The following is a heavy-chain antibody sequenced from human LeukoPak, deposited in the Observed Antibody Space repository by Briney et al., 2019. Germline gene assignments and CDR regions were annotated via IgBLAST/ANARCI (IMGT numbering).Heavy chain of an antibody. V-gene: IGHV3-20*04. CDR1: GFTFDDYG. CDR2: INWNGGST. J-gene: IGHJ4*02. CDR3: ARTFLYSSSWYFDY. Sequence: PGGSLRLSCAASGFTFDDYGMSWVRQAPGKGLEWVSGINWNGGSTGYADSVKGRFTISRDNAKNSLYLQMNSLRAEDTALYYCARTFLYSSSWYFDYWGQGTLVTVSS. D-gene: IGHD6-13*01.